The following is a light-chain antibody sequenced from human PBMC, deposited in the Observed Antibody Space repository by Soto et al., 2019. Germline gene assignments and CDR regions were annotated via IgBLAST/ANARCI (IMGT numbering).Light chain of an antibody. CDR1: QSIALS. CDR2: VAF. V-gene: IGKV1-39*01. Sequence: DIQMTQSPSSLSASVGDTVTMTCRASQSIALSVNWYKQKPGKAPKVISYVAFTLESGVPSRFSGSGSGTEFTLTIRSLKPEDFETYYCQQSFRSPITFGQGTRLEIK. CDR3: QQSFRSPIT. J-gene: IGKJ5*01.